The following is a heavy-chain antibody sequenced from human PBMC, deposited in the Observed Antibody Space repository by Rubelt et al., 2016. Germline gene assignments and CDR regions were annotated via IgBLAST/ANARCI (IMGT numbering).Heavy chain of an antibody. J-gene: IGHJ4*02. Sequence: QVQLVESGGGVVQPGRSLRLSCAASGYTFSSYAMHWVRQAPGKGLEWVAVISYDGSNKYYADSVKGQLTISRDNSRNTLYLEMNSLRAEDTAVYYCAREITPADLDWGQGTLVTVSS. CDR3: AREITPADLD. CDR1: GYTFSSYA. V-gene: IGHV3-30*04. D-gene: IGHD2-2*01. CDR2: ISYDGSNK.